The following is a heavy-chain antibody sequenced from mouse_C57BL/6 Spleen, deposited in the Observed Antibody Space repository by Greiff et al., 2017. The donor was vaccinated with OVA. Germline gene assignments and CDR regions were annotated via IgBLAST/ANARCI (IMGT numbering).Heavy chain of an antibody. Sequence: EVKLMESGPGLVKPSQSLSLTCSVSGYSITSGYYWNWIRQFPGNKLEWMGYISYDGSNNYNPYLKNRISITRDTSKNQFFLKLNSVTTEDTATYYCARGLGGYSYFDYWGQGTTLTVSS. V-gene: IGHV3-6*01. CDR3: ARGLGGYSYFDY. CDR1: GYSITSGYY. D-gene: IGHD2-3*01. J-gene: IGHJ2*01. CDR2: ISYDGSN.